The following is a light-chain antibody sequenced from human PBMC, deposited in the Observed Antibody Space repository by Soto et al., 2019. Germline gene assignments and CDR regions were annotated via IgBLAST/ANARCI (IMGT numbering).Light chain of an antibody. Sequence: QSALTQPASVSGSPGQSITISCTGTSSDVGGYNYVSWYQQHPGKAPKLMIYDVSNRPLGVSNRFSGSKSGNTASLTISGLQAEDEADYYCSSYTSSSLNWVFGGGTKLTVL. CDR3: SSYTSSSLNWV. V-gene: IGLV2-14*01. CDR2: DVS. CDR1: SSDVGGYNY. J-gene: IGLJ3*02.